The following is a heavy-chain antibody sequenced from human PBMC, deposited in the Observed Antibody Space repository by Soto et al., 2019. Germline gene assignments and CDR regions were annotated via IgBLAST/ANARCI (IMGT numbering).Heavy chain of an antibody. J-gene: IGHJ3*02. CDR2: ISYDGSNK. CDR1: GFTFSSYG. D-gene: IGHD6-19*01. Sequence: ESGGGVVQPGRSLRLSCAASGFTFSSYGMHWVRQAPGKGLEWVAVISYDGSNKYYADSVKGRFTISRDNSKNTLYLQMNSLRAEDTAVYYCANSHSSGWYHTSAFDIWGQGTMVTVSS. CDR3: ANSHSSGWYHTSAFDI. V-gene: IGHV3-30*18.